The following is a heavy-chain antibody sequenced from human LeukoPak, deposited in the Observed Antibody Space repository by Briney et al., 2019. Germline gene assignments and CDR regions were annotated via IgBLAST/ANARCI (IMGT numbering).Heavy chain of an antibody. Sequence: GGSLRLSCAASGFTFSDYYMSWIRQAPGKGLEWVSYISSSSSYTNYADSVKGRFTISRDNAKNSLYLQMNSLRAEDTAVYYCARGYYDILTGYFQGIDHWGQGTLVTVSS. J-gene: IGHJ4*02. V-gene: IGHV3-11*05. D-gene: IGHD3-9*01. CDR2: ISSSSSYT. CDR1: GFTFSDYY. CDR3: ARGYYDILTGYFQGIDH.